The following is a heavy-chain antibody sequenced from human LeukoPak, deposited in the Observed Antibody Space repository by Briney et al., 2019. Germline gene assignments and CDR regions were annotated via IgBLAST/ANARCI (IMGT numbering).Heavy chain of an antibody. Sequence: SETLSLTCTVSGGSISSSSYYWGWIRQPPGKGLEWIGSIYYSGSTYYNPSLKSRVTISVDTSKNQFSRKLSSVTAADTAVYYCARLLGYCSGGSCYSDYWGQGTLVTLSS. J-gene: IGHJ4*02. CDR1: GGSISSSSYY. D-gene: IGHD2-15*01. V-gene: IGHV4-39*01. CDR2: IYYSGST. CDR3: ARLLGYCSGGSCYSDY.